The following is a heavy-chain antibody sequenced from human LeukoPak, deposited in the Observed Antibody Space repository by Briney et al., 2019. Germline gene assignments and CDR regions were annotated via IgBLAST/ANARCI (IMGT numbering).Heavy chain of an antibody. CDR3: AKDRCTNGVCSPDI. V-gene: IGHV3-30*02. CDR1: GFTFSSYG. CDR2: IRYDGSNK. D-gene: IGHD2-8*01. Sequence: PGGSLRLSCAASGFTFSSYGMHWVRQAPGKGLEGVAFIRYDGSNKYYADSVKGRFTICRDNSKNTLYLQMNSLRAEDTALYYCAKDRCTNGVCSPDIWGQGTMVTVSS. J-gene: IGHJ3*02.